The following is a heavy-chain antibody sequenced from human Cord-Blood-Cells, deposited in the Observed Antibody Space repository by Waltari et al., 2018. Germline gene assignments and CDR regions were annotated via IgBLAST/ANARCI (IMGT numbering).Heavy chain of an antibody. V-gene: IGHV3-23*01. CDR3: AKEGTGWNDAFDI. CDR1: GFTVSSSA. Sequence: EVQLLESGGGLVQPGGSLRLSWAASGFTVSSSAMSWVRQAPGKGLGGVSAISGRCGSTYYADSVKGRFTISRDNSKNTLYLQMNSLRAEDTAVYYCAKEGTGWNDAFDIWGQGTMVTVSS. CDR2: ISGRCGST. D-gene: IGHD1-1*01. J-gene: IGHJ3*02.